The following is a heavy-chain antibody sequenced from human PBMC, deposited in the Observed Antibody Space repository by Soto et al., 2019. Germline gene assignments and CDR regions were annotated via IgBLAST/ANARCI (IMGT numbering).Heavy chain of an antibody. V-gene: IGHV3-21*01. CDR3: ARDSPHTLAGIAARFLPESSAYYYYYYGMDV. CDR2: ISSSSSYI. J-gene: IGHJ6*02. D-gene: IGHD6-6*01. Sequence: GGSLRLSCAASGFTFSSYSMNWVRQAPGKGLEWVSSISSSSSYIYYADSVKGRFTISRDNAKNSLYLQMNSLRAEDTAVYYCARDSPHTLAGIAARFLPESSAYYYYYYGMDVWGQGTTVTVSS. CDR1: GFTFSSYS.